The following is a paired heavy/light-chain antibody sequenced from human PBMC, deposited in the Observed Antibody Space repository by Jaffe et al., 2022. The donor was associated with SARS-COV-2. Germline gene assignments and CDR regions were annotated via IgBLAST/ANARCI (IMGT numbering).Heavy chain of an antibody. Sequence: EVQLLESGGGLVQPGGSLRLSCAASGVAFSSYAMSWVRQAPGKGLEWVSGISGSGDSTYYADSVKGRFTISRDNSKNKNTLYLQMNSLRADDTAVYYCAKERIASSVPYQFDYWGQGTLVTVSS. CDR1: GVAFSSYA. V-gene: IGHV3-23*01. J-gene: IGHJ4*02. D-gene: IGHD6-13*01. CDR3: AKERIASSVPYQFDY. CDR2: ISGSGDST.
Light chain of an antibody. Sequence: IVLTQFPATLSLSPGERATLSCRASQSVSSYLAWYQQKPGQAPRLLIYDAFNRATGIPARFSGSGSGTDFTLTISSLEPEDFAVYYCQQRSDWPRTFGQGTKVEMK. CDR2: DAF. V-gene: IGKV3-11*01. CDR1: QSVSSY. CDR3: QQRSDWPRT. J-gene: IGKJ1*01.